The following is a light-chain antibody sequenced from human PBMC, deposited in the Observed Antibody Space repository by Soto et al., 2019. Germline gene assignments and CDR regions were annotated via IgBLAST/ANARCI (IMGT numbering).Light chain of an antibody. V-gene: IGLV2-8*01. J-gene: IGLJ2*01. CDR1: SSDVGGYNY. CDR3: SSYAGSNNVV. CDR2: EVS. Sequence: QSALTQPRSVSGSPGHSVTISCTGTSSDVGGYNYVSWYQQHPGKAPKLMIYEVSKRPSGVPDRFSGSKSGNTASLTVSGLQAEDEADYYCSSYAGSNNVVFGGGTKLTVL.